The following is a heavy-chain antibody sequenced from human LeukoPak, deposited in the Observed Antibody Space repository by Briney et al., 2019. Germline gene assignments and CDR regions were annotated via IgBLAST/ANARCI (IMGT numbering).Heavy chain of an antibody. Sequence: GGSLRLSCAASGFIFTTYNMNWVRQAPGKGLEWVSYIGSSSSTRYYADSVKGRFTISRDNAKNSLYLQMDSLRDEDTAVYYCARDLGYGDYFDYWGQGTLVTVSS. D-gene: IGHD4-17*01. CDR2: IGSSSSTR. V-gene: IGHV3-48*02. CDR1: GFIFTTYN. J-gene: IGHJ4*02. CDR3: ARDLGYGDYFDY.